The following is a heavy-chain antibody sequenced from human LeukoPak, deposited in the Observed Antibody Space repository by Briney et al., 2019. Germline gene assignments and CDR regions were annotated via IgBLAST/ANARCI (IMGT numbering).Heavy chain of an antibody. Sequence: SETLSLTCAVYGGSFSGYYWSWIRQPPGKGLEWIGEINHSGSTNYNPSLKSRVTISVDTSKNQFSLKLSSVTAADTAVYYCAGGLGSGSYLSYYYYYMDVWGKGTTVTVSS. J-gene: IGHJ6*03. CDR1: GGSFSGYY. D-gene: IGHD3-10*01. CDR3: AGGLGSGSYLSYYYYYMDV. V-gene: IGHV4-34*01. CDR2: INHSGST.